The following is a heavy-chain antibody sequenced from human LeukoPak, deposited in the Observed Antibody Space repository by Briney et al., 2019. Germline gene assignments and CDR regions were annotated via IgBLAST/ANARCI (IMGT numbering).Heavy chain of an antibody. CDR1: GDSDSTNSVT. J-gene: IGHJ5*01. V-gene: IGHV6-1*01. CDR2: TYYRSKWYN. CDR3: ARLVGASWFDS. Sequence: SQTLSLTCAISGDSDSTNSVTWTWLRQSPSRGLEWLGRTYYRSKWYNDYAVSMKSRITINPDTSKNQFSLQLNSVTPEDTAVYYCARLVGASWFDSWGQGTLVTVSS. D-gene: IGHD1-26*01.